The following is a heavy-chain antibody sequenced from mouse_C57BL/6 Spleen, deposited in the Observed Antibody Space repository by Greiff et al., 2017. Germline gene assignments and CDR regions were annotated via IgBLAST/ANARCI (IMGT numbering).Heavy chain of an antibody. J-gene: IGHJ3*01. V-gene: IGHV1-53*01. CDR3: AREDTMVTKAWFAY. CDR1: GYTFTSYW. CDR2: INPSNGGT. Sequence: VQLQQPGTELVKPGASVKLSCKASGYTFTSYWMHWVQQRPGQGLEWIGNINPSNGGTNYNEKFKSKATLTVDKSSSTAYMQLSSLTSEDSAVYYCAREDTMVTKAWFAYWGQGTLVTVSA. D-gene: IGHD2-2*01.